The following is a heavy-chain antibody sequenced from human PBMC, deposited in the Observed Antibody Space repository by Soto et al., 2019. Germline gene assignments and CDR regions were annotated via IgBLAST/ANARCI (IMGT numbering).Heavy chain of an antibody. D-gene: IGHD2-15*01. Sequence: PSETLSLTCTVSGGSITSGDYYWSWIRQPPGKGLEWIGYIYYSGSTTYNPSPKSRVTISADTSKNQFSLKLTSVTAADTAVYYCARDAGGPFDNWGQGTLVTVSS. V-gene: IGHV4-61*08. J-gene: IGHJ4*02. CDR3: ARDAGGPFDN. CDR2: IYYSGST. CDR1: GGSITSGDYY.